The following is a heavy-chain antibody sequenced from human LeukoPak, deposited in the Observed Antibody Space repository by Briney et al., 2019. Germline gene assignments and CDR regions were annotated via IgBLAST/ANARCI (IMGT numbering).Heavy chain of an antibody. CDR3: ARGKVGVDWYFDF. J-gene: IGHJ2*01. D-gene: IGHD2-15*01. V-gene: IGHV1-2*02. CDR1: GYSFTGFY. CDR2: IKPHTGDT. Sequence: ASVKVSCKATGYSFTGFYLHWVRQAPGQGLEWMGWIKPHTGDTNYAQRFQGRVTMNRDTSISTAYMELSNLGSDDTAIYYCARGKVGVDWYFDFWGRGTLVSVSS.